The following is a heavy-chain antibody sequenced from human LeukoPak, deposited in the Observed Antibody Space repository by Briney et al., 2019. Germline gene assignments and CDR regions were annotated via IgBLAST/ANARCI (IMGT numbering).Heavy chain of an antibody. Sequence: GASVKVSCKASGYTFTSYYMHWVRQAPGEGLEWMGIINPTGGSTSYAQKFQGRVTMTRDTSISTAYMELSRLRSDDTAVYYCARGRIMITFGGVIVPNWFDPWGQGTLVTVSS. D-gene: IGHD3-16*02. CDR1: GYTFTSYY. J-gene: IGHJ5*02. CDR2: INPTGGST. CDR3: ARGRIMITFGGVIVPNWFDP. V-gene: IGHV1-46*01.